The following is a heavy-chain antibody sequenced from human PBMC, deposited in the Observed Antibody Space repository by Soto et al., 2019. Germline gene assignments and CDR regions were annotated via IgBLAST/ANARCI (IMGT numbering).Heavy chain of an antibody. CDR1: GFTFSSYS. CDR3: ARYMVVTPFFTFDY. J-gene: IGHJ4*02. V-gene: IGHV3-21*01. CDR2: ISSSSYI. Sequence: GGSLRLSCAASGFTFSSYSMNWVRQAPGKGLEWVSSISSSSYIYYADSVKGRFTISRDNAKNSLYLQMNSLRAEDTAVDYCARYMVVTPFFTFDYWGQGTLVTVSS. D-gene: IGHD3-10*01.